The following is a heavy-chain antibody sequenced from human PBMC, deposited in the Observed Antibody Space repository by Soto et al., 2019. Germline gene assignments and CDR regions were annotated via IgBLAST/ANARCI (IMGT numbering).Heavy chain of an antibody. D-gene: IGHD6-13*01. CDR2: ISYDGSNK. J-gene: IGHJ6*02. V-gene: IGHV3-30-3*01. CDR3: ARGAAAGIDYYARDV. Sequence: GGSLRLSCAASGFTFSSYAMHWVRQAPGKGLERVTIISYDGSNKYYADFVKGRFTISRDNSKNTLYLQMNSLGTEDTAVYYCARGAAAGIDYYARDVWGQGTTVTVSS. CDR1: GFTFSSYA.